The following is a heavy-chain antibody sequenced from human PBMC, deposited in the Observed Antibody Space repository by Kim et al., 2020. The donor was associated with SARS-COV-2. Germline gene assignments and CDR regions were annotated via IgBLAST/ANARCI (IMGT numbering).Heavy chain of an antibody. CDR3: ARVRPLLWFGELLFREIFDY. J-gene: IGHJ4*02. V-gene: IGHV4-59*13. CDR1: GGSISSYY. D-gene: IGHD3-10*01. Sequence: SETLSLTCTVSGGSISSYYWSWIRQPPGKGLEWIGYIYYSGSTNYNPSLKSRVTISVDTSKNQFSLKLSSVTAADTAVYYCARVRPLLWFGELLFREIFDYWGQGTLVTVSS. CDR2: IYYSGST.